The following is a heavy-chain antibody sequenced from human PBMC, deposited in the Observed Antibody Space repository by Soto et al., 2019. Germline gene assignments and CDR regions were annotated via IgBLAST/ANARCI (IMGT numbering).Heavy chain of an antibody. CDR2: IWHDGRDI. Sequence: QVQLMESGGGVVQPGRSLRLSCGASGFTFSRDVMHWVRQAPGKGLEWVALIWHDGRDISYGDPVEGRFTISRDNSKNTLYLEMNSLSADDTAVYYCARNLDDTATNYAMDVWGHGTTVIVSS. CDR3: ARNLDDTATNYAMDV. D-gene: IGHD5-18*01. CDR1: GFTFSRDV. J-gene: IGHJ6*02. V-gene: IGHV3-33*01.